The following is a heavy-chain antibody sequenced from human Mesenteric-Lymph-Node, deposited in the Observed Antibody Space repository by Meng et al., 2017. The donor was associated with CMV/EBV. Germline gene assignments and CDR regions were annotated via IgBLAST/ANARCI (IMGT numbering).Heavy chain of an antibody. CDR1: GFTFDDHG. J-gene: IGHJ4*02. Sequence: GGSLRLSCAAFGFTFDDHGMSWVRQAPGKGLEWVSGINWNGGSTDYADSVKGRFSISRDNSKNSLYLQMNSLRAEDTAVYYCASDSGAGPFDYWGQGTLVTVSS. V-gene: IGHV3-20*04. CDR3: ASDSGAGPFDY. D-gene: IGHD3-10*01. CDR2: INWNGGST.